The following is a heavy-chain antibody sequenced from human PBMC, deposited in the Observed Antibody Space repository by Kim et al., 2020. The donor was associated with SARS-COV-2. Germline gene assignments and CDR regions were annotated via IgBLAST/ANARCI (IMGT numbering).Heavy chain of an antibody. J-gene: IGHJ4*02. V-gene: IGHV3-23*01. CDR3: AKDIAVAGPLDY. D-gene: IGHD6-19*01. Sequence: YYATSVKDRYTISRDNSKNTLYLQMNSLRAEDTAVYYCAKDIAVAGPLDYWGQGTLVTVSS.